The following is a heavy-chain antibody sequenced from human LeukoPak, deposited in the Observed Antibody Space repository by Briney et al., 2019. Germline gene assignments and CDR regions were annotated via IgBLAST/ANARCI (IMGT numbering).Heavy chain of an antibody. CDR3: ARSSVVVVAATYDTYNWFDP. Sequence: SQTRSLTCAISGDSVSSNSAAWNWIRQSPSRGLEWLGRTYYRSKWYNDYAVSVKSRITINPDTSKNQFSLQLNSVTPEDTAVYYCARSSVVVVAATYDTYNWFDPWGQGTLVTVSS. V-gene: IGHV6-1*01. D-gene: IGHD2-15*01. J-gene: IGHJ5*02. CDR2: TYYRSKWYN. CDR1: GDSVSSNSAA.